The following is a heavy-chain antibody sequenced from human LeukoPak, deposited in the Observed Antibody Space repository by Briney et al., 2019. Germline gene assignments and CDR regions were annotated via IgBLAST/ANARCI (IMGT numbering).Heavy chain of an antibody. CDR3: ARDDFDYNDLVSVIHI. D-gene: IGHD3-3*01. Sequence: TSQTLSLTCTVSGGSVNSGRYYWSWIRQPAGKGLEWIGRIYTSGSTNYNPSLKSRVTMSVDTSKNQFSLRLSSVTAADTAVYYCARDDFDYNDLVSVIHIWGQGTMVTVSS. J-gene: IGHJ3*02. CDR2: IYTSGST. V-gene: IGHV4-61*02. CDR1: GGSVNSGRYY.